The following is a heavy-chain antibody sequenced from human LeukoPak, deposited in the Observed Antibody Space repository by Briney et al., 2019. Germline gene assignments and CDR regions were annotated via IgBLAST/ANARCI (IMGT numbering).Heavy chain of an antibody. V-gene: IGHV1-2*02. CDR2: INPNSGGT. J-gene: IGHJ4*02. CDR3: ARSPRILLWFGELLPTFFDY. CDR1: GYTFTGYY. D-gene: IGHD3-10*01. Sequence: ASVKVSCKASGYTFTGYYMHWVRQAPGQGLEWMGWINPNSGGTNYAQKFQGRVTMTRDTPISTAYMELSRLRSDDTAVYYCARSPRILLWFGELLPTFFDYWGQGTLVTVSS.